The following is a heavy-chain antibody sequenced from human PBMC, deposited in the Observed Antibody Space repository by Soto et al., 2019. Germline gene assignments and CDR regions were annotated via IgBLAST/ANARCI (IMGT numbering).Heavy chain of an antibody. CDR1: GGSISSYY. J-gene: IGHJ6*02. Sequence: SETLSLTCTVSGGSISSYYWSWIRQPPGKGLEWIGYIYYSGSTNYNPSLKSRVTISVDTSKNQFSLKLSSVTAADTAVYYCARLGGYCTITSCYGYYGMDVWGQGTTVTVS. D-gene: IGHD2-2*01. CDR2: IYYSGST. V-gene: IGHV4-59*08. CDR3: ARLGGYCTITSCYGYYGMDV.